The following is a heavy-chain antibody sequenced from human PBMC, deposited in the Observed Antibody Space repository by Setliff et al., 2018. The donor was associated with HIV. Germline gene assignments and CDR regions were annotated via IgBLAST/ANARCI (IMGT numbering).Heavy chain of an antibody. CDR3: ARGGTSSNWFDP. CDR2: IYNTEII. J-gene: IGHJ5*02. Sequence: SETLSLTCIVSGASISSDTWSWVRQPPGKGLQWIGFIYNTEIINYNPSLKSRVTISLDVSKNQFSLRLTSVTAADTAVYYCARGGTSSNWFDPWGQGTLVTVSS. D-gene: IGHD2-2*01. V-gene: IGHV4-59*01. CDR1: GASISSDT.